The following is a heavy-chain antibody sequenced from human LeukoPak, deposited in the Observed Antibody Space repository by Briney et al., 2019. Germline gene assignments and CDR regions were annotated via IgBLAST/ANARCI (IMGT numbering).Heavy chain of an antibody. CDR3: ARGDSSGWYYFDY. D-gene: IGHD6-19*01. Sequence: SETLSLTCAVYGGSFSGYYWSWIRQPPGKGLEWIGEINHSGSTNYNPSLKSRVTISVDTSKNQFSLKLSSVTAADTAVYYCARGDSSGWYYFDYWGQGTPVTVSS. V-gene: IGHV4-34*01. CDR1: GGSFSGYY. CDR2: INHSGST. J-gene: IGHJ4*02.